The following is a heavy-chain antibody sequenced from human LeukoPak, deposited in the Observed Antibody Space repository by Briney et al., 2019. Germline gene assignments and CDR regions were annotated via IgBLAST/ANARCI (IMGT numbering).Heavy chain of an antibody. CDR3: ARLSWGYSSGWYVDY. Sequence: ASVKVSCKASGYTFTSYAMHWVRQAPGQRLEWMGWINAGNGNTKYSQEFQGRVTITRDTSASTAYMGLRSLRSDDTAVYYCARLSWGYSSGWYVDYWGQGTLVTVSS. J-gene: IGHJ4*02. V-gene: IGHV1-3*01. CDR2: INAGNGNT. CDR1: GYTFTSYA. D-gene: IGHD6-19*01.